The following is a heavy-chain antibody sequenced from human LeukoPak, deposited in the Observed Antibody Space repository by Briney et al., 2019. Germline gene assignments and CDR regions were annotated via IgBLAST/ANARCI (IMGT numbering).Heavy chain of an antibody. J-gene: IGHJ6*02. V-gene: IGHV3-23*01. CDR1: GFTFSSFS. CDR3: ARSSWISQYYYYYYGMDV. CDR2: ISGSGGST. D-gene: IGHD2-2*01. Sequence: PGGSLRLSCAASGFTFSSFSMTWVRQAPGKGLEWVSAISGSGGSTYYGDSVKGRFTIARDNSKNTLYLQVNSLRADDTAVYDCARSSWISQYYYYYYGMDVWGHGTTVTVSS.